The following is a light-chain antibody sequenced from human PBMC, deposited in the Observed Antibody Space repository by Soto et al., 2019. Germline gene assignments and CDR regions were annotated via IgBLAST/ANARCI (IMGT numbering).Light chain of an antibody. CDR3: QQYGSSPWT. CDR2: AAS. Sequence: EIVLTQSPGTLSLSPGERATLSRRASQSVPNNYLAWYQHKPGQAPRLLIYAASSRAAGTPDRFSGSGSGTDFTLTVSRLEPEDFTVYFCQQYGSSPWTFGQGTKV. J-gene: IGKJ1*01. V-gene: IGKV3-20*01. CDR1: QSVPNNY.